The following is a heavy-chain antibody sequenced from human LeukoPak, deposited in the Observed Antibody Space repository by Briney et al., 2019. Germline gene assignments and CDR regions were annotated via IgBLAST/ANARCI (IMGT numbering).Heavy chain of an antibody. CDR3: AKIFRLRRIDP. D-gene: IGHD2-15*01. V-gene: IGHV4-4*07. CDR1: GGSIRDYS. J-gene: IGHJ5*02. CDR2: IYINGTT. Sequence: PSETLSVTCTVSGGSIRDYSWSWLRQPAGKGLEWIGHIYINGTTNYSPSLKSRVTMSVDTSKNQFSLRLNSVTAADTAAYYCAKIFRLRRIDPWGQGTLVTVSS.